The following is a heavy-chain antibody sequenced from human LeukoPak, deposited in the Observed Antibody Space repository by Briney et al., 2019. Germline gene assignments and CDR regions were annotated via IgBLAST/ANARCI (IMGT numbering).Heavy chain of an antibody. CDR2: INSGGAI. J-gene: IGHJ4*02. CDR3: AKRGSYSSSFTSTFDY. D-gene: IGHD6-6*01. Sequence: GGSLRLSCPASGFTFSDYAMTWVRQAPGKGLEWVSTINSGGAINYADSVKGRFTISRDNPKNTLYLQMNSLRAEDTAVYYCAKRGSYSSSFTSTFDYWGQGTLVTVSS. CDR1: GFTFSDYA. V-gene: IGHV3-23*01.